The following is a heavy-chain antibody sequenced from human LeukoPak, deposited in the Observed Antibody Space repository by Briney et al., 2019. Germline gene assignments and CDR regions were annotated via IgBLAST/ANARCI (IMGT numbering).Heavy chain of an antibody. V-gene: IGHV4-61*02. CDR3: AGRVPRGRGEDY. D-gene: IGHD3-10*01. CDR1: GGSISSGSYY. CDR2: IYTSGST. J-gene: IGHJ4*02. Sequence: NPSQTLSLTCTVSGGSISSGSYYWSWIRQPAGKGLEWIGRIYTSGSTNYNPSLKSRVTISVDTSKNQFSLKLSSVTAADTAVYYCAGRVPRGRGEDYWGQGTLVTVSS.